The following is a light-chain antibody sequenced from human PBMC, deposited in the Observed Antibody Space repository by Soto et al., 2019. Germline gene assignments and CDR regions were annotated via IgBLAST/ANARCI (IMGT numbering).Light chain of an antibody. J-gene: IGKJ4*01. Sequence: DIHMTQSPSTLSASVGDRVTITCRASQSISSWLAWYQQKPGKAPKLLIYDASSLESGVPSRFSGSGSGTEFTLTISSLQPDVFATYYCQQYNSYSLTFGGGTKVDIK. CDR2: DAS. CDR1: QSISSW. V-gene: IGKV1-5*01. CDR3: QQYNSYSLT.